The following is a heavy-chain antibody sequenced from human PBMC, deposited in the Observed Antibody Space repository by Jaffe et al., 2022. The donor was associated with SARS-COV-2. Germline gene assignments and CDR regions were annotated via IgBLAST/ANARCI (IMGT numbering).Heavy chain of an antibody. CDR2: IKSKTNGGTT. CDR3: VTERAGAFVI. J-gene: IGHJ3*02. Sequence: EVQLVESGGGLVKPGGSLRLSCAASGLTFNDAWMNWVRQAPGEGLEWVGLIKSKTNGGTTDYAAPVKGRFTVSRDDSKNTLYLQMNSLKTEDTAAYYCVTERAGAFVIWGQGTMVTVSS. V-gene: IGHV3-15*01. CDR1: GLTFNDAW.